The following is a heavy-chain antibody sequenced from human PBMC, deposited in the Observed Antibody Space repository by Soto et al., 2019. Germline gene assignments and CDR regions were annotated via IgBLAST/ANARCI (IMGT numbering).Heavy chain of an antibody. J-gene: IGHJ4*02. CDR1: GFTFNKYW. Sequence: EVQLVESGGGLVQPGGSLRLSCATSGFTFNKYWIHWVRQAPGEGLVWVSRINGDGTHRDYAESVRGRFSISRDFAQSTVFLQMNSLKDEYTAVYYCVRLGFVGEGDFWGQGIQVSVSS. V-gene: IGHV3-74*01. D-gene: IGHD3-16*01. CDR3: VRLGFVGEGDF. CDR2: INGDGTHR.